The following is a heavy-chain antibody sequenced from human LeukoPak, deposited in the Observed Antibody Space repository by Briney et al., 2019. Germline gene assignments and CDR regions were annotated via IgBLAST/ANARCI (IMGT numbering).Heavy chain of an antibody. CDR2: IIPIFGTA. CDR3: ARAPDGYINGDFDY. D-gene: IGHD5-24*01. Sequence: ASVKVSCKASGGTFTSYAISWVRQAPGQGLEWMGGIIPIFGTANYAQEFQGRVTITADESTSTAYMELSSLRSEDTAVYYCARAPDGYINGDFDYWGQGTLVTVSS. J-gene: IGHJ4*02. CDR1: GGTFTSYA. V-gene: IGHV1-69*13.